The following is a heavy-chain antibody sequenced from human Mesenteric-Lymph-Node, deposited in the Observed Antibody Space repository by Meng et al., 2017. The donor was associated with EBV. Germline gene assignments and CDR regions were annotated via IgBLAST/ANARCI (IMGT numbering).Heavy chain of an antibody. CDR2: ISYDGSNK. CDR1: GFTFSSYG. Sequence: QGQLVEVGGGVVQPGRSLRLSCAASGFTFSSYGMHWVRQAPGKGLEWVALISYDGSNKYYADSVKGRFTISRDNSKNTLYLQMNSLRVEDTAVYYCAKGHYGDPDYWGQGTLVTVSS. V-gene: IGHV3-30*18. CDR3: AKGHYGDPDY. J-gene: IGHJ4*02. D-gene: IGHD4-17*01.